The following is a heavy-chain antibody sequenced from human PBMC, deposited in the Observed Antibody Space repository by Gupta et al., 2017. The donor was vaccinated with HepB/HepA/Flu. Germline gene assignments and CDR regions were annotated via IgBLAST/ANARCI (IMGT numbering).Heavy chain of an antibody. CDR2: IYSSGST. D-gene: IGHD1-1*01. Sequence: QVQLQESGPGLVTPSETLSLICTVSGGSINGYYWSWIRQPAGKGLEWIGRIYSSGSTNYNPSLKSRVTMSVDTSKNQFSLNLSSVTAADTAAYYCARVAHGTLAEYYFDSWGQGTLVSVSS. V-gene: IGHV4-4*07. CDR1: GGSINGYY. CDR3: ARVAHGTLAEYYFDS. J-gene: IGHJ4*02.